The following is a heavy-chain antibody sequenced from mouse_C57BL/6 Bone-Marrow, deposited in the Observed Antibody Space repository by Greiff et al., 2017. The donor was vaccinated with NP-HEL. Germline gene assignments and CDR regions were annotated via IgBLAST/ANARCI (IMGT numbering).Heavy chain of an antibody. CDR3: ARSLYYGSSYGYFDV. D-gene: IGHD1-1*01. CDR2: IDPSDSET. J-gene: IGHJ1*03. Sequence: QVQLQQSGAELVRPGSSVKLSCKASGYTFTSYWMHWVKQRPIQGLEWIGNIDPSDSETHYNQKFKDKATLTVDKSSSTAYMQLSSLTSEDSAVYYCARSLYYGSSYGYFDVWGTGTTVTVSS. CDR1: GYTFTSYW. V-gene: IGHV1-52*01.